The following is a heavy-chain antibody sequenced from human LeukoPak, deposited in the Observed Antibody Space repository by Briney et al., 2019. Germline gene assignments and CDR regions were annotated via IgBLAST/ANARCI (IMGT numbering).Heavy chain of an antibody. CDR3: ARSGKRYCSGGSCYGWFDP. J-gene: IGHJ5*02. CDR1: GFTFSSYW. CDR2: IKQDGSEK. V-gene: IGHV3-7*01. Sequence: PGGSLRLSCAASGFTFSSYWMSWVRQAPGKGLEWVANIKQDGSEKYYVDSVKGRFTISRDNAKNSLYLQVNSLRAEDTAVYYCARSGKRYCSGGSCYGWFDPWGQGTLVTVSS. D-gene: IGHD2-15*01.